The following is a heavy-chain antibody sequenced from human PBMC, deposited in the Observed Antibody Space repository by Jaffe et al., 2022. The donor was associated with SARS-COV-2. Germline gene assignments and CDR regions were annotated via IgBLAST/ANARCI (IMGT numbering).Heavy chain of an antibody. D-gene: IGHD3-10*01. V-gene: IGHV4-61*02. CDR1: GGSISSGSYY. CDR2: IYTSGST. CDR3: ARDSAMVRGGFDY. J-gene: IGHJ4*02. Sequence: QVQLQESGPGLVKPSQTLSLTCTVSGGSISSGSYYWSWIRQPAGKGLEWIGRIYTSGSTNYNPSLKSRVTISVDTSKNQFSLKLSSVTAADTAVYYCARDSAMVRGGFDYWGQGTLVTVSS.